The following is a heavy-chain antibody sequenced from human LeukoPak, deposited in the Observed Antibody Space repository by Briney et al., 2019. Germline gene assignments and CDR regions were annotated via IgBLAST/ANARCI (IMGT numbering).Heavy chain of an antibody. J-gene: IGHJ4*02. CDR2: VYSSGST. Sequence: SDTLSLTCTVSGGAISGYYWSWIRQPAGKGLEWLGRVYSSGSTKYNPSLESRVTMSVDTSKNQFSLKLNYVTAADTAVYYCARVGSGYDFFDYWGQGTLVTVSS. CDR1: GGAISGYY. CDR3: ARVGSGYDFFDY. D-gene: IGHD3/OR15-3a*01. V-gene: IGHV4-4*07.